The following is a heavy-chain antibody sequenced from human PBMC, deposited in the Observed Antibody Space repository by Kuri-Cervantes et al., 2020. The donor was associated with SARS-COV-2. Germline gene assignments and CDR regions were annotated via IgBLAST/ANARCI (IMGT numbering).Heavy chain of an antibody. V-gene: IGHV3-30*02. CDR2: IRYDGSNK. CDR1: GFTFSSYG. D-gene: IGHD3-10*01. J-gene: IGHJ4*02. Sequence: GGSLRLSCAASGFTFSSYGMHWVRQAPGKGLEWVAFIRYDGSNKYYADSVKGRFTISRDNSKNTLYLQMNSLRAEDTAVYYCAKEVPARGSLWFGELSERGYFDYWGQGTLVTVSS. CDR3: AKEVPARGSLWFGELSERGYFDY.